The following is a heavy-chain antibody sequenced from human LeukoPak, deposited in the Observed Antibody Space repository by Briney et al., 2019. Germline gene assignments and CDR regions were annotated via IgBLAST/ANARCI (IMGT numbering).Heavy chain of an antibody. J-gene: IGHJ4*02. Sequence: SETLSLTCTVSGGSISSSSYYWGWIRQPPGKGLEWIGYIYYSGSTNYNPSLKSRVTISVDTSKNQFSLKLSSVTAADTAVYYCAREGCSSTSCYFFDYWGQGTLVTVSS. CDR1: GGSISSSSYY. CDR2: IYYSGST. D-gene: IGHD2-2*01. V-gene: IGHV4-61*01. CDR3: AREGCSSTSCYFFDY.